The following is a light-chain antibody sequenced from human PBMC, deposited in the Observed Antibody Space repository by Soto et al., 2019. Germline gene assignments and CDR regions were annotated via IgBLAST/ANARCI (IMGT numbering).Light chain of an antibody. CDR2: GAS. CDR3: QQYGSSPPYT. V-gene: IGKV3-20*01. J-gene: IGKJ2*01. CDR1: QSVSSSY. Sequence: EIVLTQSPGTLSLSPGERATLSCRASQSVSSSYLAWYQQKPGQAPRLLIYGASSRATGLPDRFSGSGSGTDFALPISRRGPGGVVVYYSQQYGSSPPYTFGQGTKLEIK.